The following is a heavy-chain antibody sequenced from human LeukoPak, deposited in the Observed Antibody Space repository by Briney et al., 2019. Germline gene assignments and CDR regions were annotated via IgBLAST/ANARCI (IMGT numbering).Heavy chain of an antibody. CDR3: ARDGASYYDH. Sequence: SGTLSLTCAVSGGSINNYKWWSWIRQSPGKGLEWLGEIFYTGSPNYNPSFKSRITMSVDKSNNQFSLILTSVIVADTAVYYCARDGASYYDHWGQGILVTVTS. CDR1: GGSINNYKW. J-gene: IGHJ5*02. CDR2: IFYTGSP. V-gene: IGHV4-4*02. D-gene: IGHD3-10*01.